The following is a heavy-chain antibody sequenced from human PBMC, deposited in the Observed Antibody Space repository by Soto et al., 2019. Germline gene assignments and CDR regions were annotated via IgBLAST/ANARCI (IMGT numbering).Heavy chain of an antibody. CDR2: IYYSGST. J-gene: IGHJ6*03. CDR3: ARPTGSYYYYYMDV. V-gene: IGHV4-39*01. CDR1: GGSISSSSYY. D-gene: IGHD1-26*01. Sequence: QLQLQESGPGLVKPSETLSLTCTVSGGSISSSSYYWGWIRQPPGKGLEWIGSIYYSGSTYYNPSLKSRVTISVDTCNNQFSLKLSSVTAADTAVYYCARPTGSYYYYYMDVWGKGTTVTVSS.